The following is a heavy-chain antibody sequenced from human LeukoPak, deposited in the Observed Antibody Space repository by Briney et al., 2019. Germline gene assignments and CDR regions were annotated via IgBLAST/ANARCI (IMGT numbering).Heavy chain of an antibody. CDR1: GGSISSYY. V-gene: IGHV4-59*01. CDR2: IYYSGST. J-gene: IGHJ3*02. D-gene: IGHD3-3*01. CDR3: ARAFLDFGGGYYRPGFAFDI. Sequence: ASETLSLTCTVSGGSISSYYWSWIRQPPGKGLEWIGYIYYSGSTNYNPSLKSRVTISVDTSKNQFSLKLSSVTAADTAVYYCARAFLDFGGGYYRPGFAFDIWGQGTMVTVSS.